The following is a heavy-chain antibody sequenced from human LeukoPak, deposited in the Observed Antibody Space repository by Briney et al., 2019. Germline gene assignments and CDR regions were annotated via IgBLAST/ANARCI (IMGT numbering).Heavy chain of an antibody. CDR3: ARAWSGHPIYYYYMDV. J-gene: IGHJ6*03. Sequence: PSETLSLTCAVYGGSFSGYYWRWIRQPPGKGLKWIGEINHSGSTNYNPSLKSRVTISVDTSKNQLSLKLSSVTAADTAVYYCARAWSGHPIYYYYMDVWGKGTTVTVSS. V-gene: IGHV4-34*01. D-gene: IGHD3-3*01. CDR2: INHSGST. CDR1: GGSFSGYY.